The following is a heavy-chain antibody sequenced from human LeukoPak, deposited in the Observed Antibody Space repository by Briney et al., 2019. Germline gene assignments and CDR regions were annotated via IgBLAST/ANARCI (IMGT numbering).Heavy chain of an antibody. V-gene: IGHV3-30*03. CDR2: ISYDGSNK. Sequence: GGSLRLSCAASGFTFSSYGMHWVRQAPGKGLEWVAVISYDGSNKYYADSVKGRFTISRDNSKNSLYLQMNSLRAEDTAVYYCARRSPNYYFDYWGQGTPVTVSS. CDR3: ARRSPNYYFDY. J-gene: IGHJ4*02. CDR1: GFTFSSYG.